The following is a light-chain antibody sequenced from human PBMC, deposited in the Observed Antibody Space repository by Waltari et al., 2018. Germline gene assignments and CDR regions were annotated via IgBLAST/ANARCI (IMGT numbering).Light chain of an antibody. J-gene: IGLJ3*02. Sequence: QSALTQPASVSGSPGQSITISCTGTSSDVGGYNYVSWYKQHPGKAPKLMIYDVSNRPSGVSKRFSGSKSGNTASLTISGLQAEDEADYYCSSYTSSSTLWVFGGGTKLTVL. CDR1: SSDVGGYNY. CDR2: DVS. CDR3: SSYTSSSTLWV. V-gene: IGLV2-14*03.